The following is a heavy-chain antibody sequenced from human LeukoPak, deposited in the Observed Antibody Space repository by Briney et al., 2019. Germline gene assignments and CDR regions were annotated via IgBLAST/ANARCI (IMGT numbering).Heavy chain of an antibody. V-gene: IGHV1-2*06. CDR2: INPNSGGA. CDR1: GYTFTGYY. D-gene: IGHD6-19*01. J-gene: IGHJ4*02. Sequence: ASVKVSCKASGYTFTGYYMHWVRQAPGQRLEWMGRINPNSGGANYAQKFQGRVTMTRDTSISTAYMELSRLRSDDTAVYYCARVFKGSGWYGEIDYWGQGTLVTVSS. CDR3: ARVFKGSGWYGEIDY.